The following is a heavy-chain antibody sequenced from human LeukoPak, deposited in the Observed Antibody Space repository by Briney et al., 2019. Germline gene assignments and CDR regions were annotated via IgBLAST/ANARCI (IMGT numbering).Heavy chain of an antibody. V-gene: IGHV3-23*01. CDR3: AKSDYYDSSEGDY. CDR1: GFTFSSYA. J-gene: IGHJ4*02. CDR2: ISGSGGST. Sequence: GGSLRLSCAASGFTFSSYAMSWVRQAPGKGLEWVSAISGSGGSTYYADSVKGRFTISRDNSKNTLYLQMDSLRAEDTAVYYCAKSDYYDSSEGDYWGQGTLVTVSS. D-gene: IGHD3-22*01.